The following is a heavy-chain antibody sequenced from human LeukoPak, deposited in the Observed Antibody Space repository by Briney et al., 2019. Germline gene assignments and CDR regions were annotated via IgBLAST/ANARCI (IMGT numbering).Heavy chain of an antibody. D-gene: IGHD5-18*01. V-gene: IGHV3-48*02. J-gene: IGHJ4*02. Sequence: GGSLRLSCAASGFTFSSCTMNWVRQAPGKGLQWVSTVSASSNIHYSESVKGRFTISRDNARNSLYLQMNSLRDEDTAVYYCVRDALHTAHFDYWGQGTLVTVSS. CDR1: GFTFSSCT. CDR2: VSASSNI. CDR3: VRDALHTAHFDY.